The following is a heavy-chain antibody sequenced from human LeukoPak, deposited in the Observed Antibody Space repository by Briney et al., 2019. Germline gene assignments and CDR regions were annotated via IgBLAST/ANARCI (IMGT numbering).Heavy chain of an antibody. CDR3: AREGVKYYFNWFDP. Sequence: PSETLSLTCTVSGGSISSSSYYWGWIRQPPGKGLEWIGEINHSGSTNYNPSLKSRVTISVDTSKNQFSLKLSSVTAADTAVYYCAREGVKYYFNWFDPWGQGTLVTVSS. CDR1: GGSISSSSYY. CDR2: INHSGST. J-gene: IGHJ5*02. D-gene: IGHD3-16*01. V-gene: IGHV4-39*07.